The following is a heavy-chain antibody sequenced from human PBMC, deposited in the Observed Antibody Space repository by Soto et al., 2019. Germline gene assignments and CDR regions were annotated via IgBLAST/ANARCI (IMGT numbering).Heavy chain of an antibody. CDR1: GGSISSGDYS. D-gene: IGHD1-26*01. J-gene: IGHJ4*02. V-gene: IGHV4-30-2*01. Sequence: QLQLQESDSGLVKPSQTLSLTCAVSGGSISSGDYSWSWIRQPPGKGLEWIGYIFHSGSAYYNPSLKSRVTISVDKSKNQFSLMLSSVTAADTAVYYCARGADPFDYWGQGTLVTVSS. CDR2: IFHSGSA. CDR3: ARGADPFDY.